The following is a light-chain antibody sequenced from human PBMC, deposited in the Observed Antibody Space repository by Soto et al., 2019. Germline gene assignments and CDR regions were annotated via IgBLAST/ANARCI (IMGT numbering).Light chain of an antibody. V-gene: IGKV1-5*01. CDR3: QYYGGMWT. Sequence: DIQITQSPSTLSASVGDRVNITCRASQRISNRLAWYQQKPGKAPKVLIYDASSLESGVPSRFSGSGSGTEFLLTISSLQLGDFASYGFQYYGGMWTFGQGNKVELK. CDR2: DAS. J-gene: IGKJ1*01. CDR1: QRISNR.